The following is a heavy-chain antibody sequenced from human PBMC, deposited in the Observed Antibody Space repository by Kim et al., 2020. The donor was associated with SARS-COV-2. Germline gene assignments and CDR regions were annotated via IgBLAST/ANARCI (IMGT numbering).Heavy chain of an antibody. D-gene: IGHD3-3*01. V-gene: IGHV3-11*01. CDR3: ARDPPPQSRIFGVGSRRGWDV. J-gene: IGHJ6*02. Sequence: GGSLRLSCAASGFTFSDYYINWIRQAPGKGLEWVSYISSSGDTIFYADSVKGRFTISRDNAKNSLYLQMNSLRAEDTAVYYCARDPPPQSRIFGVGSRRGWDVWGRGTTVTVSS. CDR2: ISSSGDTI. CDR1: GFTFSDYY.